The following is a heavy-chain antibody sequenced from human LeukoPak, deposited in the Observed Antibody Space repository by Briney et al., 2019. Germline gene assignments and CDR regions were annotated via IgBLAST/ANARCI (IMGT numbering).Heavy chain of an antibody. CDR1: GFTFDDYA. D-gene: IGHD1-14*01. Sequence: PGGSLRLSCAASGFTFDDYAMHWVRQAPGKGLEWISGISWNSGSIGYADSAKGRFTISRDNAKDSLFLQINSLRAEDTAVYYCVRDWRENRPFYFDIWGQGTLVSVSS. V-gene: IGHV3-9*01. CDR2: ISWNSGSI. J-gene: IGHJ4*02. CDR3: VRDWRENRPFYFDI.